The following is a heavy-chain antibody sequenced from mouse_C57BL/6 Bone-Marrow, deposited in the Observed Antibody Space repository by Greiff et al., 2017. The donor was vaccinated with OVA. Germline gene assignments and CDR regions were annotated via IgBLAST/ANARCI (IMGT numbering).Heavy chain of an antibody. CDR1: GYTFTDYY. CDR3: ARRGDGSSYGFAY. J-gene: IGHJ3*01. V-gene: IGHV1-76*01. D-gene: IGHD1-1*01. CDR2: IYPGSGNT. Sequence: QVQLQQSGAELVRPGASVKLSCKASGYTFTDYYINWVKQRPGQGLEWIARIYPGSGNTYYNEKFKGKATLTAEKSSSTAYMQLSSLTSEDSAVYFCARRGDGSSYGFAYWGQGTLVTVSA.